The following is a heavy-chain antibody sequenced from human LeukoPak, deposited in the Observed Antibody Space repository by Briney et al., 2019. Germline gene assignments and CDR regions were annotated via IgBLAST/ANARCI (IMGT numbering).Heavy chain of an antibody. J-gene: IGHJ4*02. Sequence: GGSLRLSCAASGFTFSSYGMHWVRQAPGKGLEWVAVISYDGSNKYYADSVKGRFTISRDNSKNTLYLQMNSLRAEDTAVYYCAKEGRYSSSWQYYFDYWGQGTLVTVSS. CDR3: AKEGRYSSSWQYYFDY. CDR2: ISYDGSNK. V-gene: IGHV3-30*18. D-gene: IGHD6-13*01. CDR1: GFTFSSYG.